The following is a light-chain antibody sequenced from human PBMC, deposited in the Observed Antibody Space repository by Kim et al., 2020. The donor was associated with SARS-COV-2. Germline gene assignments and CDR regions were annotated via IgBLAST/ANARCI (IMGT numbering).Light chain of an antibody. CDR1: QDISKW. J-gene: IGKJ4*01. V-gene: IGKV1D-12*01. CDR3: QQANSFPRT. Sequence: DIQMTQSPSSVSASVGDRVTITCRASQDISKWLAWYQQKPGKAPKLLIYAASTLQRGVPSRFRGSGSGTDFTQSISSLQPEDFATYYCQQANSFPRTFGGGTKVDIK. CDR2: AAS.